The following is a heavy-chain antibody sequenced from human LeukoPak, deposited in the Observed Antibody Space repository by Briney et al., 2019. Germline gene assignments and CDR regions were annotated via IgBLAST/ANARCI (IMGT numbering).Heavy chain of an antibody. V-gene: IGHV3-15*01. CDR1: GFTFSTYW. Sequence: GGSLRLSCEAFGFTFSTYWMSWVRQAPGKGLEWVGRIKSKTDGGTTDYAAPVKGRFTISRDDSKNTLYLQMNSLKTEDTAVYYCTTDLGGYDGVYDAFDIWGQGTMVTVSS. CDR3: TTDLGGYDGVYDAFDI. CDR2: IKSKTDGGTT. J-gene: IGHJ3*02. D-gene: IGHD5-12*01.